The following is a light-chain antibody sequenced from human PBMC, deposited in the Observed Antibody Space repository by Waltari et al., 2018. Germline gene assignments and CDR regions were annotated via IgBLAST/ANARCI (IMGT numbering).Light chain of an antibody. CDR3: QSYGSKIVV. Sequence: NFMLTQPHSVSESPGKTVAISCTRSSGSIASNFVQCYQQRPGSAPTLVIYEDYEKPSGVPDRFSGSIDRSSNSASLTISELKTEDEAEYYCQSYGSKIVVFGSATKLTVL. CDR2: EDY. CDR1: SGSIASNF. J-gene: IGLJ2*01. V-gene: IGLV6-57*04.